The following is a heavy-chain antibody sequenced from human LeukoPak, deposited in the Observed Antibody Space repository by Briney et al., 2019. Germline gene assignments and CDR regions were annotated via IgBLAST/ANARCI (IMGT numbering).Heavy chain of an antibody. V-gene: IGHV4-59*08. J-gene: IGHJ4*02. D-gene: IGHD6-19*01. Sequence: SETLSLTCSVSGGSISRYYWSWIRQPPGKGLEWIGYIYYSGSTNFNPSLKSRVTISVDTSKNQFSLKLSSVTAADSAVYYCARGYSSVVYWGQGTLVTVSS. CDR2: IYYSGST. CDR1: GGSISRYY. CDR3: ARGYSSVVY.